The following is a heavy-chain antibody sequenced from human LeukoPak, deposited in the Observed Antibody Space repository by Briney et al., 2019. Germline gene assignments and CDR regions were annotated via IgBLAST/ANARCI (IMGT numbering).Heavy chain of an antibody. D-gene: IGHD3-16*01. CDR1: GASITNTNYY. CDR3: TRPTRGTFLGP. Sequence: PSETLSLTCTVSGASITNTNYYWGWIRQPPGKGLEWIATIYYSGRASYNPSLKSRLATSVDTSKNQFSLKLNSVTAADTAVYYCTRPTRGTFLGPGGKEPLVTVPS. V-gene: IGHV4-39*01. CDR2: IYYSGRA. J-gene: IGHJ4*02.